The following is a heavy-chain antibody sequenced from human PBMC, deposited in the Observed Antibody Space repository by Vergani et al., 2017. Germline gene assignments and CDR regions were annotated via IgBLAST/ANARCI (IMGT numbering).Heavy chain of an antibody. D-gene: IGHD2-15*01. CDR1: GFTFSSYG. Sequence: QVQLVESGGGLVKPGGSLRLSCAASGFTFSSYGMHWVRQAPGKGLEWVAVIWYDGSNKYYADSVKGRFTISRDNSKNTLYLQMNSLRAEDTAVYYCAKEGCSGGSCYSFLRYYYGMDVWGQGTTVTVSS. J-gene: IGHJ6*02. CDR2: IWYDGSNK. CDR3: AKEGCSGGSCYSFLRYYYGMDV. V-gene: IGHV3-33*06.